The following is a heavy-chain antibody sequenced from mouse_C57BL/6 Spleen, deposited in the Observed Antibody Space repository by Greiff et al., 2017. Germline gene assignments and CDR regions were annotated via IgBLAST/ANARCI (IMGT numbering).Heavy chain of an antibody. V-gene: IGHV6-3*01. J-gene: IGHJ2*01. CDR1: GFTFSNYW. CDR2: IRLKSDNYAT. Sequence: EVQLQESGGGLVQPGGSMKLSCVASGFTFSNYWMNWVRQSPEKGLEWVAQIRLKSDNYATHYAESVKGRFTISRGDSKSSVYLQMNNLRAEDTGIYYCTVGSEFYWGQGTTLTVSS. CDR3: TVGSEFY.